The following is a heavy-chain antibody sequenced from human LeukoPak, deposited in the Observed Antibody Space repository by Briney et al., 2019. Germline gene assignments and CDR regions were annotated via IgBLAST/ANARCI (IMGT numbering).Heavy chain of an antibody. CDR1: GFTFSRHS. CDR2: ISSSSLYI. V-gene: IGHV3-21*04. Sequence: GGSLRLSCGASGFTFSRHSMNWVRQAPGKGLEWVSSISSSSLYIYYADSVKGRFTISRDNAKNSLYLQMYSLRVEDTAVYYCANIQGWYNAAFQIGGQGTMVIVSS. CDR3: ANIQGWYNAAFQI. J-gene: IGHJ3*02. D-gene: IGHD6-19*01.